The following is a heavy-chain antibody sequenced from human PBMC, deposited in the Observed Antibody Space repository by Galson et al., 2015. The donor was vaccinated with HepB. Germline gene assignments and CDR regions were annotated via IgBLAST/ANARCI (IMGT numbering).Heavy chain of an antibody. CDR3: ARDPGVVVPVPFDY. CDR2: ISSSSSYI. V-gene: IGHV3-21*01. CDR1: GFTFSSYS. Sequence: SLRLSCAASGFTFSSYSMNWVRQAPGKGLEWVSSISSSSSYIYYADSVEGRFTISRDNAKNSLYLQMNSLRAEDTAVYYCARDPGVVVPVPFDYWGQGTLVTVSS. J-gene: IGHJ4*02. D-gene: IGHD2-2*01.